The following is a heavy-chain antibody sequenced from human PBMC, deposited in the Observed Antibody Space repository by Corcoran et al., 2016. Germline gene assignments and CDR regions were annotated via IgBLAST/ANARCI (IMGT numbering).Heavy chain of an antibody. J-gene: IGHJ4*02. V-gene: IGHV4-34*01. D-gene: IGHD6-6*01. Sequence: QVPLQQWGAGLLKPSETLSLTCAVYGGSFSGYYWSWIRQPPGKGLEWIGEINHSGSTNYNPSLKSRVTISVDTSKNQFSLKLSSVTAADTAVYYCARFRGAKSSSSRDFDYWGQGTLVTVSS. CDR2: INHSGST. CDR1: GGSFSGYY. CDR3: ARFRGAKSSSSRDFDY.